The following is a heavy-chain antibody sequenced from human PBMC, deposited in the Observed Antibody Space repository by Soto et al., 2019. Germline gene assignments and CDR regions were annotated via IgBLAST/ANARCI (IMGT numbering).Heavy chain of an antibody. J-gene: IGHJ4*02. CDR2: MNPNSGNT. CDR1: GYTFTSYD. CDR3: ARDVLTSMSTDY. V-gene: IGHV1-8*01. Sequence: QVQLVQSGAEVKKPGASVKVSCKASGYTFTSYDINWVRQATGQGLEWMGWMNPNSGNTGYAQKFQGRVTMTRNTSMSKAYMELSSLRSEDTAVYYCARDVLTSMSTDYWGQGTLVTVSS.